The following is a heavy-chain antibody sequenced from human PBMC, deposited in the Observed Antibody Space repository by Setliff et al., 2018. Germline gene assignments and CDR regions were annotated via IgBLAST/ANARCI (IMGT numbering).Heavy chain of an antibody. CDR2: IHQRGRT. D-gene: IGHD3-3*01. V-gene: IGHV4-38-2*01. CDR1: GVSITSGHY. CDR3: ASPGRDNLDSPFDAFDI. J-gene: IGHJ3*02. Sequence: SETLSLTCGVSGVSITSGHYWGWIRQSPGKGLEWLATIHQRGRTYYNPSLNSRVTISLDTSKNHFSPKLRSVTAEDSAVYYCASPGRDNLDSPFDAFDIWGQGTKVTVS.